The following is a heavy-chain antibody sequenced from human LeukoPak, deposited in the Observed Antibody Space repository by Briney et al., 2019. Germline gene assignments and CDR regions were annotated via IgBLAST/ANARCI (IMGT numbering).Heavy chain of an antibody. CDR3: ARVRGPYSSGWYYFDY. J-gene: IGHJ4*02. D-gene: IGHD6-19*01. CDR1: GFTFSSNW. V-gene: IGHV3-7*03. Sequence: GGSLRCSCAVSGFTFSSNWMSWVRQAPGKGLEWVANIKQDGSEKYYVDSVKGRFTISRDNAKNSLYLQMNSLRAEDTAVYYCARVRGPYSSGWYYFDYWGQGTLVTVSS. CDR2: IKQDGSEK.